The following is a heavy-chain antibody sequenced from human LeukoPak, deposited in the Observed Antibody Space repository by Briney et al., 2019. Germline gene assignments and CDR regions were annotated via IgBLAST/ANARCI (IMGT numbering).Heavy chain of an antibody. V-gene: IGHV4-4*07. CDR3: ARGTGDYYGSGSYYSDAFDI. Sequence: PSETLSLTCTVSGGSISSYYWSWIRQPAGKGLEWIGRIYTRGSTNYNPSLKSRVTMSVDTSKNQFSLKLSSVTAADTAVYYCARGTGDYYGSGSYYSDAFDIWGQGTMVTVSS. CDR1: GGSISSYY. J-gene: IGHJ3*02. D-gene: IGHD3-10*01. CDR2: IYTRGST.